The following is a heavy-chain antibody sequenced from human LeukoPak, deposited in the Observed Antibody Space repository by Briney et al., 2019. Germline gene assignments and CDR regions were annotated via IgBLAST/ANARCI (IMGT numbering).Heavy chain of an antibody. V-gene: IGHV4-38-2*01. J-gene: IGHJ4*02. CDR1: GYSISRGYY. CDR2: IYHSGIT. Sequence: KSSETLSLTCAVSGYSISRGYYWGWIRQPPGKGLEWIGNIYHSGITSYSPSLKSRVTISVDTSKNQLSLKLTSVTAADTAVYYCARGITIFGVATIYYFDYWGQGSLVTVSS. CDR3: ARGITIFGVATIYYFDY. D-gene: IGHD3-3*01.